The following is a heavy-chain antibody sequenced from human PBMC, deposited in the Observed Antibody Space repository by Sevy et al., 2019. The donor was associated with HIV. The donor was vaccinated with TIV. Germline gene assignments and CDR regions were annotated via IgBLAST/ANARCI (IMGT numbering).Heavy chain of an antibody. D-gene: IGHD1-26*01. J-gene: IGHJ6*02. Sequence: SETLSLTCTVSSGSVSSGSYFWSWIRQPPGKGLECVGYIYYGGSTNYNPSLKSRVAISVDTSKNQFSLKLGSVTAADTAVYYCARVGGLTDYGMDVWGQGTTVTVSS. V-gene: IGHV4-61*01. CDR2: IYYGGST. CDR1: SGSVSSGSYF. CDR3: ARVGGLTDYGMDV.